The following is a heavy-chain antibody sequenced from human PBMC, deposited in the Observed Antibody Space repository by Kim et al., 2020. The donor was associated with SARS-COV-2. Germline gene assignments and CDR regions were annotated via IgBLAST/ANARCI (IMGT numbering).Heavy chain of an antibody. CDR3: ARETVGTMVRGVIGDAFDI. D-gene: IGHD3-10*01. Sequence: ASVKVSCKASGYTFTSYGISWVRQAPGQGLEWMGWISAYNGNTNYAQKLQGRVTMTTDTSTSTAYMELRSLRSDDTAVYYCARETVGTMVRGVIGDAFDIWGQGTMVTVSS. V-gene: IGHV1-18*04. J-gene: IGHJ3*02. CDR2: ISAYNGNT. CDR1: GYTFTSYG.